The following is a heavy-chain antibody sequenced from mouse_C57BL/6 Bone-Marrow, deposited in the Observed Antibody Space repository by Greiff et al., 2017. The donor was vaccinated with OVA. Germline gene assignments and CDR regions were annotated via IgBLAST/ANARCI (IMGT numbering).Heavy chain of an antibody. V-gene: IGHV1-81*01. Sequence: QVQLQQSGAELARPGASVKLSCKASGYTFTSYGISWVKQRPGQGLEWIGEIYPRSGNTYYNEKFKGKATLTADKSSSTAYMELRSLTSEDSADYGCARRWEYDDPLDYGGQGTTLTVSA. CDR1: GYTFTSYG. J-gene: IGHJ2*01. D-gene: IGHD2-14*01. CDR3: ARRWEYDDPLDY. CDR2: IYPRSGNT.